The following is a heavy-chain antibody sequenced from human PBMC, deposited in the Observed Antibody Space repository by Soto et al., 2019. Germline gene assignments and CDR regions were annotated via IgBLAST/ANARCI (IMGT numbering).Heavy chain of an antibody. V-gene: IGHV3-33*01. CDR2: IWYDGSNK. CDR1: GFTFSSYG. J-gene: IGHJ6*02. D-gene: IGHD6-19*01. CDR3: ARDLDSSGPYAVYYYGMDV. Sequence: QVQLVESGGGVVQPGRSLRLSCAASGFTFSSYGMHWVRQAPGKGLEWVAVIWYDGSNKYYADSVKGRFTISRDNSKNTLYLQMNSLRAEDTAVYYCARDLDSSGPYAVYYYGMDVWGQGTTVTVSS.